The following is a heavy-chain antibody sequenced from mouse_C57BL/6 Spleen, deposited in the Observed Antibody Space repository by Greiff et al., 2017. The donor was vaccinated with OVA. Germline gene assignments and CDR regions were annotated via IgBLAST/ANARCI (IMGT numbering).Heavy chain of an antibody. CDR1: GYTFTDYE. CDR3: TRLGRGAY. J-gene: IGHJ3*01. V-gene: IGHV1-15*01. Sequence: QVQLKESGAELVRPGASVTLSCKASGYTFTDYEMHWVKQTPVHGLEWIGAIDPETGGTAYNQKFKGKAILTADKSSSTAYMELRSLTSEDSAVYYCTRLGRGAYRGQGTLVTVSA. D-gene: IGHD4-1*01. CDR2: IDPETGGT.